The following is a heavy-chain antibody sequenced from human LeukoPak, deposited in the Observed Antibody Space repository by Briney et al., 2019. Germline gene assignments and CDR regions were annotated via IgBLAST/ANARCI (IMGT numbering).Heavy chain of an antibody. J-gene: IGHJ6*03. CDR1: GYTFTRYY. D-gene: IGHD2-15*01. CDR2: INPRGGST. Sequence: ASVKVSCKASGYTFTRYYMHWVRQAPGQGLEWMGIINPRGGSTSYAQKFQGRVTMTRDMSTSTVYMELSSLRSEDTAVYYCARDAAEGVAVDYYYYYMDVWGKGTTVTVSS. CDR3: ARDAAEGVAVDYYYYYMDV. V-gene: IGHV1-46*01.